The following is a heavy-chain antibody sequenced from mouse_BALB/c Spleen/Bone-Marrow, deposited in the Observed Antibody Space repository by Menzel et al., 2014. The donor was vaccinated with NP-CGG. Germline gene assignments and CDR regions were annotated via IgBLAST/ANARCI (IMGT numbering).Heavy chain of an antibody. Sequence: ESGPGLVKPSPSLSLTCSVTGYSITSGYYWNWIRQFPGNKLEWMGYISYDGSNNYNPSLKNRISITRDTSKNQFFLKLNSVTTEDTATYYCARGDGNYGGAMDYWGQGTSVTVSS. D-gene: IGHD2-1*01. J-gene: IGHJ4*01. V-gene: IGHV3-6*02. CDR1: GYSITSGYY. CDR2: ISYDGSN. CDR3: ARGDGNYGGAMDY.